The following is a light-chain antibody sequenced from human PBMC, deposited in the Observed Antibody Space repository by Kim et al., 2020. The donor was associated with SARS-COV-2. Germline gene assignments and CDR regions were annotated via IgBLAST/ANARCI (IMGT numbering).Light chain of an antibody. V-gene: IGLV1-47*01. J-gene: IGLJ2*01. Sequence: VTISCSGSSSNTGSNYVYWYQQRPGTAPKLLIYRNNQRPSGVPDRFSGSKSGTSASLAISGLRSEDEADYYCAAWDDSLSGRGVVFGGGTQLTVL. CDR2: RNN. CDR3: AAWDDSLSGRGVV. CDR1: SSNTGSNY.